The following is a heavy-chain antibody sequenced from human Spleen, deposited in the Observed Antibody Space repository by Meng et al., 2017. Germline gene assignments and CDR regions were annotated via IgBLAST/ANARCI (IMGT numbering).Heavy chain of an antibody. CDR3: ARVTTVTSFDY. J-gene: IGHJ4*02. D-gene: IGHD4-11*01. CDR1: GGSISSGDYH. V-gene: IGHV4-30-4*01. Sequence: QVQLQESGPGLVNSSQTLSLTCTVSGGSISSGDYHWSWMRQSPRRDLEWIGYIYYTGSTYYNPSXKSRVTISADMSKNLFSLRLSSVTDADTAVXFCARVTTVTSFDYWGQGTLVTVSS. CDR2: IYYTGST.